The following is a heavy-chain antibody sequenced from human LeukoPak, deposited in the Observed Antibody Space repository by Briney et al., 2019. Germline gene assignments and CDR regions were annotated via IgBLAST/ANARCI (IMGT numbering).Heavy chain of an antibody. D-gene: IGHD1-26*01. CDR2: ISGGST. V-gene: IGHV3-23*01. CDR3: ARLVGATFYYYYGMDV. J-gene: IGHJ6*02. Sequence: GGSLRLSCAASGFTFSSYAMSWVRQAPGKGLEWVSAISGGSTYYADSVKGRFTISRDNSKNTLYLQMNSLRAEDTAVYYCARLVGATFYYYYGMDVWGQGTTVTVSS. CDR1: GFTFSSYA.